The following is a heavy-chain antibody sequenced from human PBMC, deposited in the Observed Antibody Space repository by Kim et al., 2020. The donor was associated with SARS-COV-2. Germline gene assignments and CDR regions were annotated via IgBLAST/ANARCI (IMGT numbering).Heavy chain of an antibody. V-gene: IGHV3-7*01. CDR2: IKQDGSEK. J-gene: IGHJ6*03. CDR1: GFTFSSYW. D-gene: IGHD6-13*01. CDR3: ARDGSSWPLSYYYYMDV. Sequence: GGSLRLSCAASGFTFSSYWMSWVRQAPGKGLEWVANIKQDGSEKYYVDSVKGRFTISRDNAKNSLYLQMNSLRAEDTAVYYCARDGSSWPLSYYYYMDVWGKGTTVTVSS.